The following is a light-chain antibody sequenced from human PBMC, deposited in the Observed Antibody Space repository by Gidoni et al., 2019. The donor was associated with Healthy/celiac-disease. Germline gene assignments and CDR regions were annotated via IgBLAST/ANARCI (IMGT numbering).Light chain of an antibody. J-gene: IGKJ3*01. Sequence: EIVMTQSPATLSVSPGERATLSCRASQSVNSNLAWYQQKPGLAPRLLIYGASTRATGIPARFSGSGSGTEFSLTISSLQSEDFAVYYCQQYNNWPFTFXPXTKVDIK. CDR1: QSVNSN. V-gene: IGKV3-15*01. CDR3: QQYNNWPFT. CDR2: GAS.